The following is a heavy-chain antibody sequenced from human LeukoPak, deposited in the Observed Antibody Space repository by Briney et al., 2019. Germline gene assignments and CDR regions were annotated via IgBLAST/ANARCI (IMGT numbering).Heavy chain of an antibody. J-gene: IGHJ5*02. D-gene: IGHD2-2*01. CDR3: ALRPAAKPGWFDL. V-gene: IGHV4-39*01. Sequence: SETLSLTCTVSGGSISSSSYYWGWIRQPPGKGLEWIGSIYYSGSTYYNPSLKSRVTISVDTSKNQFSLKLTSVTAADTAVYYCALRPAAKPGWFDLWGQGTLVIVSS. CDR2: IYYSGST. CDR1: GGSISSSSYY.